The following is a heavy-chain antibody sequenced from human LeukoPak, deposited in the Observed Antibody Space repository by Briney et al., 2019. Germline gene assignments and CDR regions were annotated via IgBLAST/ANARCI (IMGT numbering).Heavy chain of an antibody. Sequence: GESLKISCKGSGYSFSSYWIGWVRQMPGKGLEWMGIIYVGDSDTRYSPSFQGQVTISAEKSITTAYLQWSSLKASDTAMYYCARADYYGSGSCSYWGQGTLVTVSS. CDR1: GYSFSSYW. D-gene: IGHD3-10*01. V-gene: IGHV5-51*01. J-gene: IGHJ4*02. CDR3: ARADYYGSGSCSY. CDR2: IYVGDSDT.